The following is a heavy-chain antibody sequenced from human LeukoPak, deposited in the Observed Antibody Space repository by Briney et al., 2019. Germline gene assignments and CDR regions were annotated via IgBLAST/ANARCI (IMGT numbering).Heavy chain of an antibody. D-gene: IGHD2-15*01. J-gene: IGHJ3*02. CDR1: GFTFDDYA. Sequence: GGSLRLSCAASGFTFDDYAMHWVRQAPGKGLEWVSGISWNSGSIGYADSVKGRFTISRDNAKNSLYLQMNSLRAEDTALYYCAKGTNIVVVVAVTGSASDIWGQGTMVTVSS. CDR2: ISWNSGSI. V-gene: IGHV3-9*01. CDR3: AKGTNIVVVVAVTGSASDI.